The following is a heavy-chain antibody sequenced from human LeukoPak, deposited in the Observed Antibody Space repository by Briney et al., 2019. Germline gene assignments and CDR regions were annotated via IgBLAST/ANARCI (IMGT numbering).Heavy chain of an antibody. CDR1: GFTFSNYG. Sequence: PGGSLRLSCAASGFTFSNYGMHWVRQAPGKGLEWVAFIRYDGSDKYYADSVKGGFTISRANSKNTLYLQMSRRRAEDTAVYYWAKDRQLSRSSPYYYYMDVWGKGTTVTVSS. V-gene: IGHV3-30*02. J-gene: IGHJ6*03. CDR3: AKDRQLSRSSPYYYYMDV. CDR2: IRYDGSDK. D-gene: IGHD6-6*01.